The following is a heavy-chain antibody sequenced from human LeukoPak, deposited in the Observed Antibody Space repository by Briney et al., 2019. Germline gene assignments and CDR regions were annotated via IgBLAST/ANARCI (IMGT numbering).Heavy chain of an antibody. D-gene: IGHD3-22*01. J-gene: IGHJ4*02. Sequence: GGSLRLSCAASGFTFSSYWMRWVRQAPGKGLVWVSRINSDGSSTSYADSVKGRFTISRDNAKNTLYLQMNSLRAEDTAVYYCARQLPYYPLDYWGQGTLVTVSS. CDR2: INSDGSST. V-gene: IGHV3-74*01. CDR3: ARQLPYYPLDY. CDR1: GFTFSSYW.